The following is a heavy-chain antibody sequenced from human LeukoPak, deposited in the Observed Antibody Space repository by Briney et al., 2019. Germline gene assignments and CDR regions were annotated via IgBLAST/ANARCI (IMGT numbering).Heavy chain of an antibody. CDR1: GFTFSSYA. J-gene: IGHJ4*02. CDR2: ISYDGSNK. D-gene: IGHD3-16*01. Sequence: GGSLRLSCAASGFTFSSYAMHWVRQAPGKGLEWVAVISYDGSNKCYADSVKGRFTISRDNSKNTLYLQMNSLRAEDTAAYYCARDRRGDWGQGTLVTVSS. V-gene: IGHV3-30-3*01. CDR3: ARDRRGD.